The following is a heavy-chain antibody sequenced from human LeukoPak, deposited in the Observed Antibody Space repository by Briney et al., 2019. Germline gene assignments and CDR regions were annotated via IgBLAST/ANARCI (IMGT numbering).Heavy chain of an antibody. CDR3: ARDLGAIEHELWFDP. CDR1: GGTFSSYA. CDR2: IIPIFGTA. V-gene: IGHV1-69*05. Sequence: GASVKVSCKASGGTFSSYAISWVRQAPGQGLEWMGRIIPIFGTANYAQKCQGRVTITTDESTSTAYMELSSLRSEDTAVYYCARDLGAIEHELWFDPWGQGTLVTVSS. D-gene: IGHD1-26*01. J-gene: IGHJ5*02.